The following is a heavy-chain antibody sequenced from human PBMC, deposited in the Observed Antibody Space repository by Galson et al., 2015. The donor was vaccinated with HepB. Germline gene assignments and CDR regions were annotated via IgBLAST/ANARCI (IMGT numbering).Heavy chain of an antibody. V-gene: IGHV1-69*04. CDR1: GGTFSSYA. CDR3: ATSPGGGWYYYYYYMDL. CDR2: IIPILGMA. Sequence: SVKVSCKASGGTFSSYAISWVRQAPGQGLVWMGRIIPILGMANYAQKFQGRVTITADKSTSTAYMELSSLRSEDTAVYYCATSPGGGWYYYYYYMDLWGKGTTVTVSS. D-gene: IGHD5-12*01. J-gene: IGHJ6*03.